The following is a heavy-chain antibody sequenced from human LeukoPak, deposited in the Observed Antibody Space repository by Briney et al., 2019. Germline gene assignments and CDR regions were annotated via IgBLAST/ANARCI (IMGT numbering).Heavy chain of an antibody. V-gene: IGHV4-39*07. CDR3: ARDFITDGWYFDY. Sequence: PSETLSLTCTVSGGSISSSSYYWGWIRQPPGKGLEWIGSIYYSGSTYYNPSLKSRVTISVDTSKNQFSLKLSSVTAADTAVYYCARDFITDGWYFDYWGQGTLVTVSS. D-gene: IGHD1-14*01. CDR2: IYYSGST. CDR1: GGSISSSSYY. J-gene: IGHJ4*02.